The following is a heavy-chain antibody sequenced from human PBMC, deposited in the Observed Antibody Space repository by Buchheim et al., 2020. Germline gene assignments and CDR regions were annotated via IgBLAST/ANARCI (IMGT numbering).Heavy chain of an antibody. CDR1: GFTFSSYA. J-gene: IGHJ6*02. Sequence: QVQLVESGGGVVQPGRSLRLSCAASGFTFSSYAMHWVRQAPGKGLEWVAVISYDGSNKYYADSVKGRFTISRDNSKNTLYLQMNSLRAEDTAVYYCAREAMRGYYYYYGMDVWGQGTT. V-gene: IGHV3-30-3*01. CDR2: ISYDGSNK. CDR3: AREAMRGYYYYYGMDV.